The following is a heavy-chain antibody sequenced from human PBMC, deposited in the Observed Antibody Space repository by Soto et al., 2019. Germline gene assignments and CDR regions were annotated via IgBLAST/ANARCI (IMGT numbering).Heavy chain of an antibody. V-gene: IGHV4-31*03. J-gene: IGHJ4*02. CDR1: GGSISSGGYY. D-gene: IGHD4-17*01. CDR2: IYYSGST. CDR3: ARGRGTVNYFDY. Sequence: TSETLSLTCTVSGGSISSGGYYWSWIRQHPGKGLEWIGYIYYSGSTYYNPSLKSRVTISVDTSKNQFSLKLSSVTAADTAVYYCARGRGTVNYFDYWGQGTLVTVSS.